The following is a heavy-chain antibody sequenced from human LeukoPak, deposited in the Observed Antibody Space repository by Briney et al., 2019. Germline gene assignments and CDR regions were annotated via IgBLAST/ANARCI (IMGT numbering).Heavy chain of an antibody. CDR1: GFTVSSNY. CDR3: ARDPLGWYCSGGSCYRVGGMDV. J-gene: IGHJ6*02. D-gene: IGHD2-15*01. V-gene: IGHV3-53*01. CDR2: IYSGGST. Sequence: GGSLRLSCAASGFTVSSNYMSWVRQAPGKGLEWVSVIYSGGSTYYADSVKGRFTISRDNSKNTLYLQMNSLRAEDTAVYYCARDPLGWYCSGGSCYRVGGMDVWGQGTTVTVSS.